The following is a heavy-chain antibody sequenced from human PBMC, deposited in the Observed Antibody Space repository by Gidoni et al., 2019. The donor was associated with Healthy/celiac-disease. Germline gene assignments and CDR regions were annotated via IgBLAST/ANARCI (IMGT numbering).Heavy chain of an antibody. CDR2: IWYDGSNK. CDR1: GFTFSSYG. V-gene: IGHV3-33*01. D-gene: IGHD1-26*01. CDR3: ARGGEVVGATTVGYYYYYGMDV. J-gene: IGHJ6*02. Sequence: QVQLVESGGGVVQPGRSLRLSGAASGFTFSSYGMHWVRQAPGKGLEWVAVIWYDGSNKYYADSVKGRFTISRDNSKNTLYLQMHSLRAEDTAVYYCARGGEVVGATTVGYYYYYGMDVWGQGTTVTVSS.